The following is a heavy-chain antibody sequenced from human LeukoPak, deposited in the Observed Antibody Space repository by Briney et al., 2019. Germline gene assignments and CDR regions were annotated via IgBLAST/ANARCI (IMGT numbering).Heavy chain of an antibody. CDR3: AKGGEVVSATRVDY. CDR2: LSGSGGST. V-gene: IGHV3-23*01. Sequence: GGSLRLSCAASGFTFSSYAMSWVRQAPGKGLEWVSALSGSGGSTYYADSVKGRFTISRENSKSTLYLQMNSLRAEDTAVYYCAKGGEVVSATRVDYWGQGTLVSVSS. CDR1: GFTFSSYA. J-gene: IGHJ4*02. D-gene: IGHD2-15*01.